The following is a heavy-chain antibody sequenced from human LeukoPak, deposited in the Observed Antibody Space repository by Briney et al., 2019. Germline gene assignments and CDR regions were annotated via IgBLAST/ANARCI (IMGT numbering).Heavy chain of an antibody. CDR2: IKSKTDGGTT. J-gene: IGHJ4*02. V-gene: IGHV3-15*01. CDR3: TTDQLIYGSGSYGY. CDR1: GFTFSSYW. D-gene: IGHD3-10*01. Sequence: GGSLRLSCAASGFTFSSYWMSWVRQAPGKGLEWVGRIKSKTDGGTTDYAAPVKGRFTISRDDSKNKLYLEMNSLKTEDTAVYYCTTDQLIYGSGSYGYWGQGTLVTVSS.